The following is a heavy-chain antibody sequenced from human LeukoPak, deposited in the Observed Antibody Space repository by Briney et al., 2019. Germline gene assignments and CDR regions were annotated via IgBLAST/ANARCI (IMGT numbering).Heavy chain of an antibody. V-gene: IGHV3-23*01. J-gene: IGHJ4*02. CDR1: GFPFSAYA. CDR3: AKDLSSGTGRGFDH. D-gene: IGHD3/OR15-3a*01. CDR2: IRGGGDPA. Sequence: GGSLRLSCVASGFPFSAYAMSWVRQAPNKGLEWVSGIRGGGDPAYYAESVKGRFTVYRDNFRNIVYLQMNSLRAEDTALYYCAKDLSSGTGRGFDHWGQGTLVSVSS.